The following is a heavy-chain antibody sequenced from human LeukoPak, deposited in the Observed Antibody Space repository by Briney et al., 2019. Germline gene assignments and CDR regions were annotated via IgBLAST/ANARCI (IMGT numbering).Heavy chain of an antibody. CDR3: ARRESSSWYGLFDY. J-gene: IGHJ4*02. CDR2: IYYSGST. CDR1: GGSISSSSYY. D-gene: IGHD6-13*01. Sequence: SETLSLTCTVSGGSISSSSYYWGWIRQPPGKGLEWIGSIYYSGSTYYNPSLKSRVTMSVDTSKNQFSLKLSSVTAADTAVYYCARRESSSWYGLFDYWGQGTLVTVSS. V-gene: IGHV4-39*01.